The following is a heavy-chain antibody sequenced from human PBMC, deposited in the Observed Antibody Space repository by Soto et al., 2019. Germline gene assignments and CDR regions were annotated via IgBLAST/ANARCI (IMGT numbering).Heavy chain of an antibody. CDR2: IIPIFGTA. V-gene: IGHV1-69*01. D-gene: IGHD4-17*01. CDR1: GGTFSSYA. CDR3: ARGWADYGDASNWFDP. J-gene: IGHJ5*02. Sequence: QVQLVQSGAEVKKPGSSMKVSCKASGGTFSSYAISWVRQAPGQGLEWMGGIIPIFGTANYAQKFQGRVTITADESTSTACMELSSLRSEDTAVYYCARGWADYGDASNWFDPWGQGTLVTVSS.